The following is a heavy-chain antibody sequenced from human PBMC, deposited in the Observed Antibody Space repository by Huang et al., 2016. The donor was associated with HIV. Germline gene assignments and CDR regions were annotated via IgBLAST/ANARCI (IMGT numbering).Heavy chain of an antibody. CDR3: AKGPMGGDSSSSGYAY. V-gene: IGHV3-30*18. CDR1: GFTFSSYG. J-gene: IGHJ4*02. CDR2: RSYDGSNK. D-gene: IGHD6-13*01. Sequence: QVQLVESGGGVVQPGRSLRLSCAASGFTFSSYGMHWVRQAPGKGLELVVVRSYDGSNKYYADSVKGRFTISRDNSKNTLYLQMNSLRAEDTAVYYCAKGPMGGDSSSSGYAYWGQGTLVTVSS.